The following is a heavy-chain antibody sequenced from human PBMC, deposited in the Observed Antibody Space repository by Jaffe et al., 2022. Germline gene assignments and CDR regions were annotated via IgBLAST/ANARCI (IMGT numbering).Heavy chain of an antibody. V-gene: IGHV3-48*01. D-gene: IGHD2-2*01. CDR1: GFTFSSYS. J-gene: IGHJ3*02. CDR2: ISSSSSTI. CDR3: ARDPPLPPIVVVPADAFDI. Sequence: EVQLVESGGGLVQPGGSLRLSCAASGFTFSSYSMNWVRQAPGKGLEWVSYISSSSSTIYYADSVKGRFTISRDNAKNSLYLQMNSLRAEDTAVYYCARDPPLPPIVVVPADAFDIWGQGTMVTVSS.